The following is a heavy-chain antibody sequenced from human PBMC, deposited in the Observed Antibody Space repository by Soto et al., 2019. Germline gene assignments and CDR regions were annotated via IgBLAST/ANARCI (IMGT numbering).Heavy chain of an antibody. CDR3: ARDYYYDNSGNTGAYYYGMDV. CDR1: GGSISSYH. J-gene: IGHJ6*02. D-gene: IGHD3-22*01. Sequence: PSETLSLTCTVSGGSISSYHWSWIRQPPGKGLEWIGCFYYSGSTKYNPSLKSRVTMSADKSKNQFSLRLKSVTAADTAVYWCARDYYYDNSGNTGAYYYGMDVWGQGTTVTVSS. V-gene: IGHV4-59*01. CDR2: FYYSGST.